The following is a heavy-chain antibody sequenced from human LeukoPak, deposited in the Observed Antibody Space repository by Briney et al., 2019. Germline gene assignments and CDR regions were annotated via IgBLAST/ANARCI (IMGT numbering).Heavy chain of an antibody. J-gene: IGHJ4*02. D-gene: IGHD6-19*01. V-gene: IGHV4-59*08. CDR2: IYYSGNT. CDR1: GGSINGYY. CDR3: ARHGIGAVPAEYVDY. Sequence: SEALSLTCTVSGGSINGYYCSWIRQPPGRGLEWIGYIYYSGNTNYSPSLKSRVTISVDASRNQFSLRLSSVTAADTAVYFCARHGIGAVPAEYVDYWGQGTLVTVSS.